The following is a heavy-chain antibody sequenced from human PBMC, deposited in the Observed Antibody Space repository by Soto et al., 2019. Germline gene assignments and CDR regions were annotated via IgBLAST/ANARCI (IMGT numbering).Heavy chain of an antibody. D-gene: IGHD3-22*01. V-gene: IGHV1-8*01. CDR1: GYTFTSYD. J-gene: IGHJ4*02. Sequence: ASVKVSCKASGYTFTSYDINWVRQATGQGLEWMGWMNPNSGNTGYAQKFQGRVTMTRNTSISTAYMELSSLRSEDTAVYYCAGGKKGGYYDSSGYGNDYWGQGTLVTVSS. CDR3: AGGKKGGYYDSSGYGNDY. CDR2: MNPNSGNT.